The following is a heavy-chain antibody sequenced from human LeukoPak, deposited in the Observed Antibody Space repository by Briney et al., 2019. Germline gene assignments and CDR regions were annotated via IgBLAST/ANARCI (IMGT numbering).Heavy chain of an antibody. CDR1: GFTFSSYA. V-gene: IGHV3-30-3*01. D-gene: IGHD2-2*01. J-gene: IGHJ6*02. CDR3: ARDGSSTSPGYGMDV. Sequence: QPGGSLRLSCAASGFTFSSYAMHWVRQAPGKGLEWVAVISYDGSNKYYADSVKGRFTISRDNSKNTLYLQMNSLRAEDTAVYYCARDGSSTSPGYGMDVWGQGTTVTVSS. CDR2: ISYDGSNK.